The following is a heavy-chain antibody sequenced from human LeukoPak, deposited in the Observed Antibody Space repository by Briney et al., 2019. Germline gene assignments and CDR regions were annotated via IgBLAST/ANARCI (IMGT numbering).Heavy chain of an antibody. J-gene: IGHJ4*02. CDR1: GYIFTSHG. CDR3: ARSAFNKYYSDY. Sequence: RGASVKVSCKTSGYIFTSHGINWVRQAPGQGLEWMGWISGHNGKTDYGQKLQDRFTMTTVTSTSTVYMELRSLGSDDTAVYFCARSAFNKYYSDYWGQGTLVTVSA. CDR2: ISGHNGKT. V-gene: IGHV1-18*01.